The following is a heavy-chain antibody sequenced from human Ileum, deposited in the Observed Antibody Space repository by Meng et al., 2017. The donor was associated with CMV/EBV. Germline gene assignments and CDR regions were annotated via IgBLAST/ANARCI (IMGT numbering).Heavy chain of an antibody. CDR1: DASFSDFY. V-gene: IGHV4-34*01. CDR2: IHPSGST. CDR3: ARGQDNHKGGVH. J-gene: IGHJ4*02. D-gene: IGHD1-14*01. Sequence: QLWGAGLLKPSETLSLTCDVYDASFSDFYWSWTRYLPGKGLEWIGEIHPSGSTHYNPSLESRVSISVHMSNNQFSLKVSSVTAADTAVYYCARGQDNHKGGVHWGQGTLVTVSS.